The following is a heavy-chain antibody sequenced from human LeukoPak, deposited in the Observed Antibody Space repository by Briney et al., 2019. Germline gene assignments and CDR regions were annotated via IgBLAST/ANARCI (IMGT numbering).Heavy chain of an antibody. Sequence: GASVKVSCKASGDTFTNYYIHWVRQAPGQGLEWMGIINPSGSSTSYAQKFQGRVTMTRDTSTSTVNMELSNLRSEDTAVYYCAREGFYGRELFPAFDYWGQGTLVTASS. D-gene: IGHD3-10*01. CDR1: GDTFTNYY. J-gene: IGHJ4*02. CDR2: INPSGSST. V-gene: IGHV1-46*01. CDR3: AREGFYGRELFPAFDY.